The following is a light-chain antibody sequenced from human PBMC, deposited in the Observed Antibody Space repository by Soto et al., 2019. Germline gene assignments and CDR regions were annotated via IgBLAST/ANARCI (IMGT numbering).Light chain of an antibody. CDR1: NSDVGGYNY. V-gene: IGLV2-14*01. CDR2: DVS. J-gene: IGLJ1*01. CDR3: GSYVSSSPPFYV. Sequence: QSVLTQPASVSGSPGQSVTISCTGTNSDVGGYNYVSWYQQHPGKAPKLMIYDVSNRPSGVSNRFSGSKSGNTASLTISGLKTEDEANYYCGSYVSSSPPFYVFGMGTKVTV.